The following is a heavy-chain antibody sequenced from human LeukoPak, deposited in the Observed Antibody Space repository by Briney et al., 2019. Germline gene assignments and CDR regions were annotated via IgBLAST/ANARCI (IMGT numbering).Heavy chain of an antibody. CDR1: GFTFDDYT. Sequence: PGGSLRLSCAASGFTFDDYTMHWVRQAPGKGLEWVSLISWDGDSTYYADSVKGRFTISRDNSKNSLYLQMNSLRTEDTALYYCAKDSGSSLGYFDYWGQGTLVTVSS. CDR3: AKDSGSSLGYFDY. V-gene: IGHV3-43*01. J-gene: IGHJ4*02. CDR2: ISWDGDST. D-gene: IGHD1-26*01.